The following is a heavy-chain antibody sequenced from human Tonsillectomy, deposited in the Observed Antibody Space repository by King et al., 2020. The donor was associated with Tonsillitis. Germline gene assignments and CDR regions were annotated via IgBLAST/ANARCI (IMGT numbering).Heavy chain of an antibody. Sequence: VQLVESGGGVVQPGRSLRLSCAASGFTFSSYGMHWVRQAPGKGLEWVAVISYDGSNKYYADSVKGRFTISRDNSKNTLYLQMNSLRAEDTAVYYCAKDVFRVWGSYRLGYFDLWGRGTLVTVSS. J-gene: IGHJ2*01. CDR3: AKDVFRVWGSYRLGYFDL. CDR2: ISYDGSNK. CDR1: GFTFSSYG. V-gene: IGHV3-30*18. D-gene: IGHD3-16*02.